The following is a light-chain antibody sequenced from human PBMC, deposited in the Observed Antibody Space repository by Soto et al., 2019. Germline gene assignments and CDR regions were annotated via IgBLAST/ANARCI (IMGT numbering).Light chain of an antibody. J-gene: IGLJ7*01. V-gene: IGLV1-40*01. CDR1: SSNIGAGYD. Sequence: QSVLTQPPSVSGAPGQRVTISCTGSSSNIGAGYDVHWYQQLPGTAPKLLIYGNSNRPSGVPDRFSGSKSGTSASLAITGLQAGDEADYYCQSYDSRLSGSVFGGGTQLTVL. CDR3: QSYDSRLSGSV. CDR2: GNS.